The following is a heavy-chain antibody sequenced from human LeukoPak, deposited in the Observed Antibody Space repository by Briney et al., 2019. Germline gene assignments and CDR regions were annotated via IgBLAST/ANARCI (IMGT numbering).Heavy chain of an antibody. CDR2: FDPGAGEI. CDR1: GDTLSELT. V-gene: IGHV1-24*01. J-gene: IGHJ4*02. D-gene: IGHD3-10*01. Sequence: ASVKVSCKVSGDTLSELTMHWVRQAPGKGLEWMGGFDPGAGEILYAQQFQGRVTMTEDTSTDTAYMELTSLRSEDSGVFFCAAGGIYSLLDYWGQGTLVTVSS. CDR3: AAGGIYSLLDY.